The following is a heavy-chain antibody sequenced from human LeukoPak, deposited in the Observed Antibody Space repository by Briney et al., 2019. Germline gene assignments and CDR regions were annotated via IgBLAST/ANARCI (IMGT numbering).Heavy chain of an antibody. CDR3: VRDKPGIAAATFDY. CDR2: ISSSGNTI. D-gene: IGHD6-13*01. J-gene: IGHJ4*02. V-gene: IGHV3-48*01. Sequence: GGSLRLSCAASGFTFTGYAMHWVRQAPGKGLEWISYISSSGNTIYYADSVKGRFTISRDNAKNSLYLQMSSLRVDDTAVYYCVRDKPGIAAATFDYWGQGTLVTVSS. CDR1: GFTFTGYA.